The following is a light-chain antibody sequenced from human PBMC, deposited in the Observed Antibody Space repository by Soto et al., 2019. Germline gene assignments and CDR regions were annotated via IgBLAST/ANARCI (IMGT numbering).Light chain of an antibody. CDR3: QQYGSSFL. J-gene: IGKJ5*01. CDR2: GAS. Sequence: EIVLTQSPVTLSLSPGERATLSCRASQSVSSSYLAWYQQKPGQAPRLLIYGASSRATGIPDRFSGSGSGTDFTLTISRLEPEDFAVYYCQQYGSSFLFGQGTRLEIK. CDR1: QSVSSSY. V-gene: IGKV3-20*01.